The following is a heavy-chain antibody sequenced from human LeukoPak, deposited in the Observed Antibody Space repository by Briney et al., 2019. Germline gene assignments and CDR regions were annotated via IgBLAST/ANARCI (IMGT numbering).Heavy chain of an antibody. Sequence: SETLSLTCTVSGGSFSSYYWSWIRQPAGKGLEWIARIYTSGSTNYNPSLKSRVTMSVDTSKNQFSLKLSSVTAADTAVYYCARGRRVGYYYDSSGYDYWGQGTLVTVSS. CDR1: GGSFSSYY. D-gene: IGHD3-22*01. CDR2: IYTSGST. V-gene: IGHV4-4*07. J-gene: IGHJ4*02. CDR3: ARGRRVGYYYDSSGYDY.